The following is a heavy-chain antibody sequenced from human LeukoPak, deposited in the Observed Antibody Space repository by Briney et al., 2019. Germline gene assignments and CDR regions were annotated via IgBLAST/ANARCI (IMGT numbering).Heavy chain of an antibody. CDR1: GGSISSSSYY. CDR2: IYYSGST. Sequence: SETLSLTCTVSGGSISSSSYYWSWIRQPPGKGLEWIGYIYYSGSTYYNPSLKSRVTISVDTSKNQFSLKLSSVTAADTAVYYCAALTGVYAFDIWGQGTMVTVSS. V-gene: IGHV4-30-4*08. J-gene: IGHJ3*02. CDR3: AALTGVYAFDI. D-gene: IGHD7-27*01.